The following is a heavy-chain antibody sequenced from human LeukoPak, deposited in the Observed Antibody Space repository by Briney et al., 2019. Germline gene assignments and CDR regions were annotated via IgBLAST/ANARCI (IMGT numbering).Heavy chain of an antibody. CDR1: GFTFSSYA. V-gene: IGHV3-30*04. CDR2: ISYGGSNK. J-gene: IGHJ4*02. CDR3: ARDQVRPYGDLLFDY. Sequence: GGSLRLSCAASGFTFSSYAMHWVRQAPGQGLEWGALISYGGSNKFYEDPVKGRFTISRDNSKNTVYLQMSGLRADDTAVYYCARDQVRPYGDLLFDYWGQGTLVSVSS. D-gene: IGHD4-17*01.